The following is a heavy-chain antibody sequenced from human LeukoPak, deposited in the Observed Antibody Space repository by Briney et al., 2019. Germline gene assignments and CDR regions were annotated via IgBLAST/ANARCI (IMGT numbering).Heavy chain of an antibody. CDR2: IWSDGGNK. J-gene: IGHJ4*01. Sequence: GRSLRLSCAASEFTFSSYGMHWVRQAPGKGLEWVAVIWSDGGNKFYADSVKGRFTISRDNSKNTLYLQMNSLRAEDTAVYYCARGYYDSSAYLFDYWGHGTLVTVSS. CDR3: ARGYYDSSAYLFDY. V-gene: IGHV3-33*01. CDR1: EFTFSSYG. D-gene: IGHD3-22*01.